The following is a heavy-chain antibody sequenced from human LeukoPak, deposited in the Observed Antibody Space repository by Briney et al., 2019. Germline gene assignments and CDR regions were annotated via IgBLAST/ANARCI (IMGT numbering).Heavy chain of an antibody. CDR3: ARDSSGYPFDY. D-gene: IGHD3-22*01. Sequence: GGSLRLSCAASGFIFSRYGMTWVRQAPGKGLEWVAAISGSGAGTYYADSVKGRFSISRDNPKNTLYLQMNSLRADDTALYYCARDSSGYPFDYWGQGTLVTVSS. V-gene: IGHV3-23*01. CDR2: ISGSGAGT. CDR1: GFIFSRYG. J-gene: IGHJ4*02.